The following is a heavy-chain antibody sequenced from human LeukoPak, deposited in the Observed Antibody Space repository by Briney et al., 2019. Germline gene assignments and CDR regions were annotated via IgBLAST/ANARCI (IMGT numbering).Heavy chain of an antibody. Sequence: SGPTLVKPTQTLTLTCTFSGFSLSTSGVGVGWIRQPPGKALEWLALIYWDDDKRYSPSLKSRLTITKDTSKNQVALTMTNMDPVDTATYYCAHSGYDILTSPGRRAFDIWGQGTMVTVSS. J-gene: IGHJ3*02. CDR1: GFSLSTSGVG. V-gene: IGHV2-5*02. CDR3: AHSGYDILTSPGRRAFDI. CDR2: IYWDDDK. D-gene: IGHD3-9*01.